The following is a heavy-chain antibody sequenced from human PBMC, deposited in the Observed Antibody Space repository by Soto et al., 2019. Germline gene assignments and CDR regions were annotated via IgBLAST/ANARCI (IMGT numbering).Heavy chain of an antibody. J-gene: IGHJ6*02. Sequence: QLRLRESGSRLVQPSQTLSLTCTASGGSITTSGYCWTWIRQPPGGGLEWIGSIYHTGRSYLTPSLKSRVIMSLDKSKKQFALNLSSVTVSDTALYFCAREMTTIGVAPGGGMDVWGQGTTVTVPS. D-gene: IGHD3-3*01. CDR1: GGSITTSGYC. CDR2: IYHTGRS. CDR3: AREMTTIGVAPGGGMDV. V-gene: IGHV4-30-2*01.